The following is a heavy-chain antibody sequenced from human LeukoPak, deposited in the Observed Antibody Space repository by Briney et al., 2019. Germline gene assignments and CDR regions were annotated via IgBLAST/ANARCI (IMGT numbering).Heavy chain of an antibody. D-gene: IGHD3-10*01. V-gene: IGHV4-30-4*01. Sequence: SQTLSLTCTVSGGSISSGDYYWSWIRQPPGKGLEWIGYIYYSGSTYYNPSLKSRVTISVDTSKNQFSLKLSSVTAADTAVYYCARYMVRGVWEDYFDYWGQGTLVTVSS. CDR3: ARYMVRGVWEDYFDY. J-gene: IGHJ4*02. CDR1: GGSISSGDYY. CDR2: IYYSGST.